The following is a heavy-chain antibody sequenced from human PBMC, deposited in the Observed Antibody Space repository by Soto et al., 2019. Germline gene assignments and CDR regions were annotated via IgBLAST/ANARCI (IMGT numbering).Heavy chain of an antibody. D-gene: IGHD6-6*01. CDR2: IWYDGSNK. CDR1: GFTFSSYG. V-gene: IGHV3-33*01. Sequence: XGSLELSCAASGFTFSSYGMHGVRQAPGKGLEWVAVIWYDGSNKYYADSVKGRFTISRDNSKNTLYLQMNSLRAEDTAVYYCARADIAARRRGAFDIWGQGTMATVSS. CDR3: ARADIAARRRGAFDI. J-gene: IGHJ3*02.